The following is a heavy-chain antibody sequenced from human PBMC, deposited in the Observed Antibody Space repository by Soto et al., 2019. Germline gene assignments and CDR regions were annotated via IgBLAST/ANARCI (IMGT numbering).Heavy chain of an antibody. CDR2: INTAGSTK. J-gene: IGHJ6*02. CDR3: ARAECSSPDCLTAYYSYGLDV. D-gene: IGHD3-9*01. V-gene: IGHV3-48*03. CDR1: GFTFSNFE. Sequence: PGGSLRLSCAASGFTFSNFEMHWVRQAPGKGLEWVSYINTAGSTKYYAESVKGRFTISRDNARNSLFLQMNSLRAESTAVYYCARAECSSPDCLTAYYSYGLDVWGQGSTVTVSS.